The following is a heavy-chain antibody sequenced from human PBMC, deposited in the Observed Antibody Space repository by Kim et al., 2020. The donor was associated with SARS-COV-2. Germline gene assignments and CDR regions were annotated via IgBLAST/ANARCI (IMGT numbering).Heavy chain of an antibody. CDR3: ARGTQAFYYYYGMDV. J-gene: IGHJ6*02. CDR2: ISSSGSTI. Sequence: GGSLRLSCAASGFTFSSYEMNWVRQAPGKGLEWVSYISSSGSTIYYADSVKGRFTISRDNAKNSLYLQMNSLRAEDTAVYYCARGTQAFYYYYGMDVWGQGTTVTVSS. D-gene: IGHD3-3*02. V-gene: IGHV3-48*03. CDR1: GFTFSSYE.